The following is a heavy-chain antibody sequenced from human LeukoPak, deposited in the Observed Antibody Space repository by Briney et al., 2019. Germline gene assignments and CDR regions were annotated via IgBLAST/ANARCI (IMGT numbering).Heavy chain of an antibody. CDR3: AREPRGYCSGGSCYPAFDY. J-gene: IGHJ4*02. D-gene: IGHD2-15*01. Sequence: GGSLRLSCAASGFTFSSYSMNWVRQAPGKGLEWVSSISSSSSYIYYADSVKGRFTISRDNAENSLYLQMNSLRAEDTAVYYCAREPRGYCSGGSCYPAFDYWGQGTLVTVSS. V-gene: IGHV3-21*01. CDR1: GFTFSSYS. CDR2: ISSSSSYI.